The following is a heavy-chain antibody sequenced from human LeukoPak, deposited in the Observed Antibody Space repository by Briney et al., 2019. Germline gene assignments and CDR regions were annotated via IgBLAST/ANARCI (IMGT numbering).Heavy chain of an antibody. CDR3: ASMGAYCGGDCYSGTGY. CDR2: IYHSGST. CDR1: GGSISSSNW. J-gene: IGHJ4*02. D-gene: IGHD2-21*02. Sequence: PSETLSLTCAVSGGSISSSNWWSWVRQPPGKGLEWIGEIYHSGSTNCNPSLKSRVTISVDKSKNQFSLKLSSVTAADTAVYYCASMGAYCGGDCYSGTGYWGQGTLVTVSS. V-gene: IGHV4-4*02.